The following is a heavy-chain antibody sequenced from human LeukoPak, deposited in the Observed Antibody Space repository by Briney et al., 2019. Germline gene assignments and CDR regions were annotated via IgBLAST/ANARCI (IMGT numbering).Heavy chain of an antibody. Sequence: KPSETLSLTCTVSGGSISSSSYYWGWIRQPPGKGLEWIGSIYHSGSTYYNPSLKSRVTISVDTSKNQFSLKLSSVTAADTAVYYCAESTVTAGVFDYWGQGTLVTVSS. CDR2: IYHSGST. V-gene: IGHV4-39*07. D-gene: IGHD4-17*01. CDR3: AESTVTAGVFDY. J-gene: IGHJ4*02. CDR1: GGSISSSSYY.